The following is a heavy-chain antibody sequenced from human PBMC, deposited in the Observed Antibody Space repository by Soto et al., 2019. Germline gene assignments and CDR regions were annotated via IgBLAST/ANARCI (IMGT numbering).Heavy chain of an antibody. J-gene: IGHJ4*02. D-gene: IGHD6-13*01. CDR1: GYTFTSYA. CDR3: ARGLDLYSSSRTDY. CDR2: INPGNGNT. V-gene: IGHV1-3*01. Sequence: ASVKVSCKASGYTFTSYAMHWVRQAPGQRLEWMGWINPGNGNTKFSQKFQGRVTLTRDTSASTAYMELSSLRSEDTAVYYCARGLDLYSSSRTDYWGQGTLVTVSS.